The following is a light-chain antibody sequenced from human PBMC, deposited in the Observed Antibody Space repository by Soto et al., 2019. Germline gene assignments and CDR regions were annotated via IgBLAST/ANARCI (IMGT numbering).Light chain of an antibody. CDR1: QDISRL. CDR2: DAS. J-gene: IGKJ5*01. Sequence: IQMTESPPTLPASAGDRVTITCRASQDISRLLSWYQQKPVKATVLLIYDASTSQGGVPSRFSGTGSGTEFTLTISILQPEDFATYYRQQLNSYPITFGQGTRLEIK. V-gene: IGKV1-5*01. CDR3: QQLNSYPIT.